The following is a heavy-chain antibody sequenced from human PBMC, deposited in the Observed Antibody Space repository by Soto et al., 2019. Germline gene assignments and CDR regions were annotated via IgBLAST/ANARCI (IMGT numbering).Heavy chain of an antibody. CDR3: AREGSGYNF. CDR1: GGTFSSFG. CDR2: IIPVFGRP. Sequence: VASVKVSCKASGGTFSSFGISWVRQAPGQGLEWMGGIIPVFGRPNYAQRFRGRLTITADESTNTGYMELIDLTSEDTAVYYSAREGSGYNFWGQGTQVTVSS. V-gene: IGHV1-69*13. J-gene: IGHJ1*01. D-gene: IGHD5-12*01.